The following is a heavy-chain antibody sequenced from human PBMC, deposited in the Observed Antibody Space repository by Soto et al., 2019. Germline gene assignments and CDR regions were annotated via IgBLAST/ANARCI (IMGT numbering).Heavy chain of an antibody. Sequence: QLQLQESGPGLVKPSETLSLTCTVSGGSISSSSYYWGWIRQPPGKGLEWIGSIYYSGSTYYNPSLKSRVTISVDTSKNQFSLKLSSVTAADTAVYYCARPLVAATQSPWFDPWGQGTLVTVSS. V-gene: IGHV4-39*01. CDR1: GGSISSSSYY. D-gene: IGHD2-15*01. CDR2: IYYSGST. J-gene: IGHJ5*02. CDR3: ARPLVAATQSPWFDP.